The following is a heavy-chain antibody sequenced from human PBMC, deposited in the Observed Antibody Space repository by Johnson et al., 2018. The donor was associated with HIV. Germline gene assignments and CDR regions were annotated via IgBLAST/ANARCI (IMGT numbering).Heavy chain of an antibody. D-gene: IGHD6-25*01. J-gene: IGHJ3*02. CDR3: AKDEIAAPLAFDI. CDR2: ITSSGSTK. Sequence: QVQLVESGGGLVKPGGSLRLSCAASGFTFSDYYMSWIRQAPGKGLEWVSSITSSGSTKYYADSVKGRFTISRDNSKNTLYLQMNSLRAEDTAVYYCAKDEIAAPLAFDIWGQGTMVTVSS. CDR1: GFTFSDYY. V-gene: IGHV3-11*04.